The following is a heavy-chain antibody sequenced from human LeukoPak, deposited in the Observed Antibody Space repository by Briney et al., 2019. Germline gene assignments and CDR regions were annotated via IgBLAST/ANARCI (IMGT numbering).Heavy chain of an antibody. Sequence: GASVKVSCKASGYTFTSYGISWVRQAPGQGLEWMGGIIPIFGTANYAQKFQGRVTITADESTSTAYMELSSLRSEDTAVYYCARGATYKNWFDPWGQGTLVTVSS. D-gene: IGHD1-1*01. CDR2: IIPIFGTA. CDR3: ARGATYKNWFDP. CDR1: GYTFTSYG. V-gene: IGHV1-69*13. J-gene: IGHJ5*02.